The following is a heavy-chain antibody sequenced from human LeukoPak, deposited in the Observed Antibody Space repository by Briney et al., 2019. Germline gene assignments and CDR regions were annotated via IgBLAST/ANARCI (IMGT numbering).Heavy chain of an antibody. CDR3: ARAGWELLVHGFDY. J-gene: IGHJ4*02. CDR1: GYTFTSYG. CDR2: IIPILGIA. D-gene: IGHD1-26*01. V-gene: IGHV1-69*04. Sequence: GASVKVSCKASGYTFTSYGISWVRQAPGQGLEWMGRIIPILGIANYAQKFQGRVTITADKSTSTAYMELSSLRSEDTAVYYCARAGWELLVHGFDYWGQGTLVTVSS.